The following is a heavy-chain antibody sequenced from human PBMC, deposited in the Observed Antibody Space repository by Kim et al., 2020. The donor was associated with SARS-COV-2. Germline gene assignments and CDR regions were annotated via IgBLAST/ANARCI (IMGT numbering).Heavy chain of an antibody. D-gene: IGHD6-6*01. J-gene: IGHJ4*02. V-gene: IGHV3-33*01. CDR3: ARAEYSQARSFDY. Sequence: YAESVKGRFTMSRDNSKNTLYLQMNSLGAEDTGVYYCARAEYSQARSFDYWGQGTLVTVSS.